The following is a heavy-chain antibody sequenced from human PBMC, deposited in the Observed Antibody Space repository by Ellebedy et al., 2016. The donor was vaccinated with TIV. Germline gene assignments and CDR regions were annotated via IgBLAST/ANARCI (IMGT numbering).Heavy chain of an antibody. V-gene: IGHV4-59*01. Sequence: PSETLSLTCTVSDGSISTYYWSRIRQPPGKGLEWIGSVYHSGDTTYSPSLKSRVTMSVDTSKRQISLKLTSVSAADTAVYYCARGPTDTAKYSYYGMDVWGQGTTVIVSS. CDR1: DGSISTYY. CDR3: ARGPTDTAKYSYYGMDV. J-gene: IGHJ6*02. CDR2: VYHSGDT. D-gene: IGHD5-18*01.